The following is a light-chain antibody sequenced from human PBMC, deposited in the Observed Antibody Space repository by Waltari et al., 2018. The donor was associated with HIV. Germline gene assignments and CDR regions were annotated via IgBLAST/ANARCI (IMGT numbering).Light chain of an antibody. CDR3: QTWDSNTVL. CDR2: QDS. CDR1: DLGNKY. J-gene: IGLJ1*01. Sequence: SFELTQSPSVSVSPGQSATITCSGEDLGNKYTSWYQQKSVQSPLLVIYQDSRRPSRIPERFSGSNSGNTATLTISGTQPLDEADYYCQTWDSNTVLFGTGTKVTVL. V-gene: IGLV3-1*01.